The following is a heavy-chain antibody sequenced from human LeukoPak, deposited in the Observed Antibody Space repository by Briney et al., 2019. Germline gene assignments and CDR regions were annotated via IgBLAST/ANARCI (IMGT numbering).Heavy chain of an antibody. CDR1: GYTFTTYP. CDR2: INTNTGTP. V-gene: IGHV7-4-1*02. Sequence: GASVKVSCKASGYTFTTYPMNWVRQAPGQGLEYMGWINTNTGTPTYAQGFTGRFVFSLDISVTTAYLQISNLKAEDTAFCYCARRSPSADAFDIWGQGTMVTVSS. CDR3: ARRSPSADAFDI. J-gene: IGHJ3*02.